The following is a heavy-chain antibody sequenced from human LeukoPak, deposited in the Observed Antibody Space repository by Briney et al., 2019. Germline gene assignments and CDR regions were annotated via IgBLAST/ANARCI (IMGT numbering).Heavy chain of an antibody. CDR3: AGPSPGFDP. V-gene: IGHV4-39*07. CDR1: GGSLSSSSYF. Sequence: SETLSLTFTVSGGSLSSSSYFWGWIRQPPGKGLEWIGSIYYSGSTSYNPSLKSRVTISVDTSKNQFSLKLSSVTAADTAVYYCAGPSPGFDPWGQGTLVTVSS. CDR2: IYYSGST. J-gene: IGHJ5*02.